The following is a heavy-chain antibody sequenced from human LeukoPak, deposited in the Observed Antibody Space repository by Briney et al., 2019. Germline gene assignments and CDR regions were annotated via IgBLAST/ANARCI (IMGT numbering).Heavy chain of an antibody. CDR2: IYPGDSDT. CDR1: GSTFANYW. Sequence: GESLKISCKGSGSTFANYWIGWVRQLPGKGLEWMGIIYPGDSDTKYSPSFQGQVTMSVDKSINTAYLQWGSLKASDTAMYYCARDGTEYYYYMDVWGKGTTVTISS. CDR3: ARDGTEYYYYMDV. J-gene: IGHJ6*03. V-gene: IGHV5-51*01. D-gene: IGHD5-24*01.